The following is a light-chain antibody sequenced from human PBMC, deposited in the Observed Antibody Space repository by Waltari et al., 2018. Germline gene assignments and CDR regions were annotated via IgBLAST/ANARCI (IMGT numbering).Light chain of an antibody. CDR3: SSYTSRSTLGV. Sequence: QSALTQPASVSGSPGQSITISCIGTSSDVGGYNYVSWYQQHPGRAPQLIIYDFSDRLSGVSFRFSGSKSGNTASLTISGLQAEDEADYYCSSYTSRSTLGVFGGGTKLTVL. CDR1: SSDVGGYNY. V-gene: IGLV2-14*03. J-gene: IGLJ3*02. CDR2: DFS.